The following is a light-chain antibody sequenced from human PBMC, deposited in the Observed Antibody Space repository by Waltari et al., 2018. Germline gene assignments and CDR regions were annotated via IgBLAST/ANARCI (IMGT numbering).Light chain of an antibody. V-gene: IGLV2-14*03. Sequence: QSVRTQPASVSGSPGQSITISCTGTSSDVGGYNYVSWYQQHPGKAPKLMIYDVSNRPSGVSNRFSGSKSGNTGSLTISGLQAADEADYYCSSYISSSTLELFGGGTSLTVL. CDR3: SSYISSSTLEL. CDR2: DVS. J-gene: IGLJ2*01. CDR1: SSDVGGYNY.